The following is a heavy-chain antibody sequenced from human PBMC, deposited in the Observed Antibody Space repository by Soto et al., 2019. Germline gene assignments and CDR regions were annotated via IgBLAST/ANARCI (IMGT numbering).Heavy chain of an antibody. CDR2: IYPGDSDA. D-gene: IGHD4-4*01. J-gene: IGHJ5*01. CDR1: GYNFATSW. Sequence: GESLKISCKGSGYNFATSWIGWVRQLPGRGLEWMAIIYPGDSDARYSPSFQGQVTISADKSTSTAYLQWSSLSTSDSAMYYCARNDYNGNSVDSWGQGTLVTVS. CDR3: ARNDYNGNSVDS. V-gene: IGHV5-51*01.